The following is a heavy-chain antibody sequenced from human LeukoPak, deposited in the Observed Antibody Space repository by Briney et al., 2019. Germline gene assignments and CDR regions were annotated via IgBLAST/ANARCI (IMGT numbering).Heavy chain of an antibody. CDR1: GFTFSKYG. D-gene: IGHD3-10*01. CDR3: AKGMGFGESSFDY. Sequence: GGSLRLSCAASGFTFSKYGMSWVRQAPGKGLDWVSGISDSGGNTDYADSVKGRFTISRDNSKNTLYLQMNSLTAEDTAVYYCAKGMGFGESSFDYWGQGTLVTVSS. CDR2: ISDSGGNT. V-gene: IGHV3-23*01. J-gene: IGHJ4*02.